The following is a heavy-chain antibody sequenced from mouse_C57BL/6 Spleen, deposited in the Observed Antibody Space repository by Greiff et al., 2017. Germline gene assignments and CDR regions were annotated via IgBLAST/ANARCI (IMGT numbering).Heavy chain of an antibody. CDR1: GYTFTSYS. D-gene: IGHD2-3*01. Sequence: QVQLQQSGAELARPGASVKMSCKASGYTFTSYSMHWVKQRPGQGLEWIGYINPSSGYTKYNQKFKDKDTLTADKSSSTAYMQLSSLTSEDSAVXDCARGCDGVQFAVWGTGTLVTVSA. V-gene: IGHV1-4*01. J-gene: IGHJ3*01. CDR2: INPSSGYT. CDR3: ARGCDGVQFAV.